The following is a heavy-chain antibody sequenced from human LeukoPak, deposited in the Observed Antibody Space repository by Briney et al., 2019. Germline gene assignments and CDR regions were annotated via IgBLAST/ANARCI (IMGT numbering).Heavy chain of an antibody. CDR2: IPYDGSNK. D-gene: IGHD5-12*01. J-gene: IGHJ5*02. CDR1: GFTFSSYA. Sequence: GRSLRLSCAASGFTFSSYAMHWVRQAPGKELEWVAVIPYDGSNKYYADSVKGRFTISRDNSKNTLYLQMNSLRAEDTAVYYCARDALRVATSNWFDPWGQGTLVTVSS. V-gene: IGHV3-30-3*01. CDR3: ARDALRVATSNWFDP.